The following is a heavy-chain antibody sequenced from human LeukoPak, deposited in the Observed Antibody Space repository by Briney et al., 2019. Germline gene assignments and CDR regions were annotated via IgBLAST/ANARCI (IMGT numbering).Heavy chain of an antibody. D-gene: IGHD1-26*01. CDR2: FDPEDGET. Sequence: ASVKVSCKVSGYTLTELSMHWVRQAPGKGLEWMGGFDPEDGETIYAQKFQGRVTVTRDMSTSTVYMELSDLKSEDTAVYYCARDQSGEWDLLSGWWFDPWGQGTLVTVSS. CDR1: GYTLTELS. V-gene: IGHV1-24*01. CDR3: ARDQSGEWDLLSGWWFDP. J-gene: IGHJ5*02.